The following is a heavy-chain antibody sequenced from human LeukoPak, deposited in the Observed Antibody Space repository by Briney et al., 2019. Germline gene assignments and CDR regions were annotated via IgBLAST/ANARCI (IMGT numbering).Heavy chain of an antibody. CDR2: IYSGGST. V-gene: IGHV3-53*01. Sequence: GGSLRLSCAASGFTVSSNYMSWVRQAPGKGLEWVSVIYSGGSTYYPDSVKGRFTISRDNSKNTLYLQMNSLRAEDTAVYYCARGRLLEWLFFDYWGQGTLVTVSS. CDR3: ARGRLLEWLFFDY. CDR1: GFTVSSNY. J-gene: IGHJ4*02. D-gene: IGHD3-3*01.